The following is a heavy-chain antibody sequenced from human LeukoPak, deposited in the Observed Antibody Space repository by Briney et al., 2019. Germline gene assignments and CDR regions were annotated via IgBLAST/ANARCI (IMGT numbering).Heavy chain of an antibody. CDR2: ISAYNGNT. Sequence: ASVKVSCKASGYTFTSYGISWVRQAPGQGLEWMGWISAYNGNTNYAQKLQGRVTMTTDTSTSTAYMELRSLRADDTAVYYCARDRRLQLWSPAGFDYWGQGTLVTASS. CDR3: ARDRRLQLWSPAGFDY. V-gene: IGHV1-18*01. CDR1: GYTFTSYG. J-gene: IGHJ4*02. D-gene: IGHD5-18*01.